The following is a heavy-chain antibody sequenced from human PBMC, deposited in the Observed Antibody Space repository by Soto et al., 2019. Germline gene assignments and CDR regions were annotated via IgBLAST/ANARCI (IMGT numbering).Heavy chain of an antibody. V-gene: IGHV4-34*01. CDR3: ARCGDYVGGWYFDL. CDR1: GGAFSGYY. D-gene: IGHD4-17*01. Sequence: QVQLQQWGAGLLKPSETLSLTCAVYGGAFSGYYWNWIRQPPGKGLDWIGEINDSGSTNYNPSLKSRVTISVDTSKSQFSLSLTSVTAADTAVYYCARCGDYVGGWYFDLWGRGTLVTVSS. CDR2: INDSGST. J-gene: IGHJ2*01.